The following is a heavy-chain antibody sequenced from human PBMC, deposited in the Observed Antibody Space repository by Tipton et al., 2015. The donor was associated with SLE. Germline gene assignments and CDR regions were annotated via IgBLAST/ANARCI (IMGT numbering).Heavy chain of an antibody. CDR2: IYTSGST. J-gene: IGHJ6*02. CDR1: GGSISSYY. Sequence: TLSLSCTVSGGSISSYYWSWIRQPAGKGLEWVGRIYTSGSTNYNPPLKSRVTMSVDTPKNQFSLKLSSVTAADTAVYYCARESIVGATTHYYYGMDVWGQGTTVTVSS. V-gene: IGHV4-4*07. D-gene: IGHD1-26*01. CDR3: ARESIVGATTHYYYGMDV.